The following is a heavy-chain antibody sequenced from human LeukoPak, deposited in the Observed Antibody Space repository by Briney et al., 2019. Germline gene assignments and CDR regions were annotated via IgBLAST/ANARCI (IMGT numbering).Heavy chain of an antibody. CDR2: ISGRGGST. Sequence: GGSLRLSCVVSGFTFSSYAMSWVRQAPGKGLEWVSAISGRGGSTYYADSVKGRFTISRDNSKNTLYLQMNSLRAEDTVVYYCAKERKGDYYGSGYDYWGQGTLVTVSS. CDR3: AKERKGDYYGSGYDY. D-gene: IGHD3-10*01. CDR1: GFTFSSYA. V-gene: IGHV3-23*01. J-gene: IGHJ4*02.